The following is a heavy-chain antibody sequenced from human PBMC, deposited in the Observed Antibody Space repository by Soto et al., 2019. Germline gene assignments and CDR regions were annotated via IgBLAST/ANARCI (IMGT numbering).Heavy chain of an antibody. CDR1: GYTLTELS. CDR2: FDPEDGET. J-gene: IGHJ5*02. V-gene: IGHV1-24*01. Sequence: ASVKVSCKVSGYTLTELSMHWVRQAPGKGLEWMGGFDPEDGETIYAQKFQGRVTMTEDTSTDTAYMELSSLRSEDTAVFYCATFFPVVPAARWFDPWGQGTLVTVS. CDR3: ATFFPVVPAARWFDP. D-gene: IGHD2-2*01.